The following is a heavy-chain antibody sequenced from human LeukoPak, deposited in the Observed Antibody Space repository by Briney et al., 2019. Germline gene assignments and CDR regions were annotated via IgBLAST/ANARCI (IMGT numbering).Heavy chain of an antibody. CDR2: ISSSSNYI. J-gene: IGHJ3*02. D-gene: IGHD1-26*01. CDR1: GFTFSTYN. Sequence: PGGSLRLSCAASGFTFSTYNMNWVRQAPGKGLEWVSSISSSSNYIYYADSVKGRFTISRDNAKNSLYLQMNSLRAEDTDVYYCARDVGALAPDAFDIWGQGTMVTVSS. V-gene: IGHV3-21*01. CDR3: ARDVGALAPDAFDI.